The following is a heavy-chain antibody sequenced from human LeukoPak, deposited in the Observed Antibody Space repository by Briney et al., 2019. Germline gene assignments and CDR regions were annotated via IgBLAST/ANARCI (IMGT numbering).Heavy chain of an antibody. CDR2: INQDGSEK. CDR3: GRVGAYYGSGSYSDY. Sequence: PGGSLRLSCAASGFTFSSYGMHWVRQAPGKGLEWVANINQDGSEKYYVDSVKGRFTISRDNAKKSLYLQMNSLRAEDTAVYYCGRVGAYYGSGSYSDYWGQGTLVTVSS. CDR1: GFTFSSYG. J-gene: IGHJ4*02. V-gene: IGHV3-7*01. D-gene: IGHD3-10*01.